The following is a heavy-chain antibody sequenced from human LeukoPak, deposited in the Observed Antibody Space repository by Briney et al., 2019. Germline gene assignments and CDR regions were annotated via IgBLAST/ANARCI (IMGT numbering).Heavy chain of an antibody. D-gene: IGHD2-15*01. V-gene: IGHV4-30-2*01. Sequence: SETLSLTCAVSGGSISSGGYSWSWIRQPPGTGLEWIGYIYHSGSTYYNPSLKSRVTISVDRSKNQFSLKLSSVTAADTAVYYCARGGGYCSGGSCYSGAPLDYWGQGTLVTVSS. CDR2: IYHSGST. CDR1: GGSISSGGYS. J-gene: IGHJ4*02. CDR3: ARGGGYCSGGSCYSGAPLDY.